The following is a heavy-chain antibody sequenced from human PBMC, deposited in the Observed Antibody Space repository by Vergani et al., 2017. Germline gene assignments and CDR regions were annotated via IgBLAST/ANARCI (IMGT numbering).Heavy chain of an antibody. CDR1: GFTFSSYA. J-gene: IGHJ6*02. CDR3: ARDLLPNYDFWSXYSHAYYYYYGMDV. D-gene: IGHD3-3*01. Sequence: QVQLVESGGGVVQPGRSLRLSCAASGFTFSSYAMHWVRQAPGKGLEWVAVILYDGSNKYYADSVKGRFTISRDNAKNTLYLQMNSLRAEDTAVYYCARDLLPNYDFWSXYSHAYYYYYGMDVWGQGTTVTVSS. V-gene: IGHV3-30-3*01. CDR2: ILYDGSNK.